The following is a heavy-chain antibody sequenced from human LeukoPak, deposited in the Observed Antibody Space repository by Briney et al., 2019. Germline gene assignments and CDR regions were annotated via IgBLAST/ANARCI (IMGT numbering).Heavy chain of an antibody. D-gene: IGHD1-1*01. CDR1: GFTFSSYS. CDR3: ARDNDAGDAFDI. CDR2: ISSSSSYI. V-gene: IGHV3-21*01. J-gene: IGHJ3*02. Sequence: GGSLRLSCAASGFTFSSYSINWVCQAQGKGLEWVSSISSSSSYIYYADSVKGRFTISRDNAKNSLYLQMNSLRAEDTAVYYCARDNDAGDAFDIWGQGTMVTVSS.